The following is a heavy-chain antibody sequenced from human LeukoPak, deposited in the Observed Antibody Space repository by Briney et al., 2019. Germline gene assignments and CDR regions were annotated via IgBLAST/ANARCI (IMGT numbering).Heavy chain of an antibody. CDR2: IIPIFGTA. CDR1: GGTFSSYA. D-gene: IGHD6-13*01. J-gene: IGHJ6*02. V-gene: IGHV1-69*13. Sequence: ASVKVSCKASGGTFSSYAISWVRQAPRQGLEWMGGIIPIFGTANYAQKFQGRVTITADESTSTAYMELSSLRSEDTAVYYCASPAAGLYSTYYYYGMDVWGQGTTVTVSS. CDR3: ASPAAGLYSTYYYYGMDV.